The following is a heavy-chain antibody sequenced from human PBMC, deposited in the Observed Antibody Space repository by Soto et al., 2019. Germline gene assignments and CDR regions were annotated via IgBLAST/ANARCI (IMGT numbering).Heavy chain of an antibody. D-gene: IGHD3-9*01. Sequence: SETLSLTCTVSGGTIRSGGHYWSWIRQVPGKGLQWMGYIHYSGTTYSNPSLKSRLSISVDKSKNQFSLRLSSVTAADTAVYYCARMPYYDFLTGNIGDYYYGVDVWGQGPTVT. CDR2: IHYSGTT. CDR3: ARMPYYDFLTGNIGDYYYGVDV. J-gene: IGHJ6*02. CDR1: GGTIRSGGHY. V-gene: IGHV4-31*03.